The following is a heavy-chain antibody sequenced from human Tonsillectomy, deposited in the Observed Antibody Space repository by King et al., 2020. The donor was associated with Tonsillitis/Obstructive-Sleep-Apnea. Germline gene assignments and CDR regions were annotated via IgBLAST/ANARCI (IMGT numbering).Heavy chain of an antibody. J-gene: IGHJ6*03. V-gene: IGHV4-34*01. CDR2: INHSGRT. Sequence: VQLQQWGAGLLKPSETLSLTCAVYGGSFSGYYWNWIRQPPGRGLEWIGEINHSGRTTPNPSLKSRITLSVDTSKNQFSLKLRPLTAADTAVYYCARGHYYNYYMDVWDKGTTVTVSS. CDR1: GGSFSGYY. CDR3: ARGHYYNYYMDV.